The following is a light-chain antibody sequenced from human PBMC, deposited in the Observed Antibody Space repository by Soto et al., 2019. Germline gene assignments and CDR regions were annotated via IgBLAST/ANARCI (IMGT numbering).Light chain of an antibody. V-gene: IGLV2-8*01. CDR2: EVN. CDR3: SSYAGNNNVV. Sequence: QSALTQPPSASGSPGQSVTISCTGTSSDVGDYKFVSWYQQHPGKAPKLLMYEVNRRPSGVPDRFSGSKSGNMASLTVCGLQAEDEAEYYGSSYAGNNNVVFGGGTKLTVL. CDR1: SSDVGDYKF. J-gene: IGLJ2*01.